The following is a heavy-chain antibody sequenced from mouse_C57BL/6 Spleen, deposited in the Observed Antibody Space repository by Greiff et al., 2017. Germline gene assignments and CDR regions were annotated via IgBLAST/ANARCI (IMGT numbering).Heavy chain of an antibody. V-gene: IGHV1-15*01. Sequence: LVESGAELVRPGASVTLSCKASGYTFTDYEMHWVKQTPVHGLAWIGAIDPETGGTAYNQKFKGTAILTADKSSSTAYMELRCLTSEDSAVYYCTRAPLYGSSYYFDYWGQGTTLTVSS. D-gene: IGHD1-1*01. J-gene: IGHJ2*01. CDR1: GYTFTDYE. CDR3: TRAPLYGSSYYFDY. CDR2: IDPETGGT.